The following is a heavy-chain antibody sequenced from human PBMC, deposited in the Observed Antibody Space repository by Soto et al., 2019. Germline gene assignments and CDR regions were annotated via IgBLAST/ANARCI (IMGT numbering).Heavy chain of an antibody. D-gene: IGHD3-22*01. V-gene: IGHV1-69*13. CDR3: ASQYYYDSSGYALDAFDI. J-gene: IGHJ3*02. CDR2: IIPIFGTA. CDR1: GGAFSSYA. Sequence: SVKVSGKASGGAFSSYAISWVRQAPGQGLEWRGGIIPIFGTANYAQKFQGRVTITADESTSTAYMELSSLRSEDTAVYYCASQYYYDSSGYALDAFDIWGQGTRVTASS.